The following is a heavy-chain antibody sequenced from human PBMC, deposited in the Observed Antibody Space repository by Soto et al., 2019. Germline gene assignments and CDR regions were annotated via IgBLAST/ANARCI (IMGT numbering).Heavy chain of an antibody. CDR3: ARARTDVVSSGGRPQGYYYGMDV. CDR2: IYYSGST. J-gene: IGHJ6*02. Sequence: SETLSLTCTVSGGSISSYCWSWIRQPPGKGLEWIGYIYYSGSTNYNPSLKSRVTISVDTSKNQFSLKLSSVTAADTAVYYCARARTDVVSSGGRPQGYYYGMDVWGQGTTVT. D-gene: IGHD2-15*01. V-gene: IGHV4-59*01. CDR1: GGSISSYC.